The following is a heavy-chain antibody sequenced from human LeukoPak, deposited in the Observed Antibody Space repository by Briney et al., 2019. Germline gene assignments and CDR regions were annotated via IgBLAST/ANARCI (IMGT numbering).Heavy chain of an antibody. V-gene: IGHV4-4*02. CDR2: IYHSGST. D-gene: IGHD2-15*01. CDR1: GDSISGSNW. CDR3: AADPATGYSSEAWFDS. Sequence: SETLSLTCDVSGDSISGSNWWNWVRQPPGKGLEWIGGIYHSGSTNYNPSLKRRVTISVDTSKSQFSLELTSVTAADTAMYYCAADPATGYSSEAWFDSWGLGTQVTVSS. J-gene: IGHJ5*01.